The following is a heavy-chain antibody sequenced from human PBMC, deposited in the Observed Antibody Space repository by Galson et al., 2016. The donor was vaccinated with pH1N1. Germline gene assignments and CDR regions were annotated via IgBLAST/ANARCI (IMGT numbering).Heavy chain of an antibody. Sequence: SVKVSCKASGYTFTDYDINWVRQATGQGLEWMGWIRPKSGNTSYAQRFQGRVTITMDTATTTAYMEVSSLTSEDTAVYFCARADQFAANGGFDPWGQGTLVTVSS. CDR2: IRPKSGNT. CDR3: ARADQFAANGGFDP. J-gene: IGHJ5*02. V-gene: IGHV1-8*03. CDR1: GYTFTDYD. D-gene: IGHD3-10*01.